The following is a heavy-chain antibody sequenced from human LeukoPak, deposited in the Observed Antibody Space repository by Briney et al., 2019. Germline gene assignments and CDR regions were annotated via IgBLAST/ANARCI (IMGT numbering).Heavy chain of an antibody. CDR2: IDRSGST. V-gene: IGHV4-34*01. J-gene: IGHJ4*02. D-gene: IGHD1-1*01. Sequence: TSETLSLTCAVYGGSFSGYSWTWIRQPPGNGLEWIGEIDRSGSTNYNPALKSRLTISVDTSKNLFSLKLSSVTAADTAVYYCARGSATGLAYWGQGNLVTVSS. CDR1: GGSFSGYS. CDR3: ARGSATGLAY.